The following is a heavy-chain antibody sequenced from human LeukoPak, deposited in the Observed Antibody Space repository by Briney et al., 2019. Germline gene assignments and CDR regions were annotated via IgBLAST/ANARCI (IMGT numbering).Heavy chain of an antibody. CDR2: ISYDGSNK. CDR3: AKGIAAAGGFDY. CDR1: GFTFSSYG. J-gene: IGHJ4*02. Sequence: GGSLRLSCAASGFTFSSYGMHWVRQAPGKGLEWVAVISYDGSNKYYADSVKGRYTISRDNSKNTLYLQMNSLRAEDTAVYYCAKGIAAAGGFDYWGQGALVTISS. V-gene: IGHV3-30*18. D-gene: IGHD6-13*01.